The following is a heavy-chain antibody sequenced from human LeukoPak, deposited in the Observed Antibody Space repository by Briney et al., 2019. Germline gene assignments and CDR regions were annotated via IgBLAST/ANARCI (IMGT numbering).Heavy chain of an antibody. V-gene: IGHV3-23*01. CDR2: ISGSGGST. Sequence: GGSLRLSCAASGFTFSSYAMSWVRQAPGKRLEWVSAISGSGGSTYYADSVKGRFTISRDNSKNTLYLQMNSLRAEDTAVYYCAKDTSSSWTSIPFDYWGQGTLVTVSS. J-gene: IGHJ4*02. CDR3: AKDTSSSWTSIPFDY. D-gene: IGHD6-13*01. CDR1: GFTFSSYA.